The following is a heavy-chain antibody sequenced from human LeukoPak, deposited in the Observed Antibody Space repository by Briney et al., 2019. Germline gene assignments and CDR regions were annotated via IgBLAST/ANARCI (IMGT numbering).Heavy chain of an antibody. Sequence: GGSLRLSCAASGFTFNSYVMSWVRQAPGKGLEWVSAIGGSGARTYYADSVRGRFTISRDNSKNTVYLQLNSLRGEDTAVYYCAKDLVTGDWYWRGFDSWGQGTLVTVSS. J-gene: IGHJ4*02. CDR2: IGGSGART. CDR1: GFTFNSYV. V-gene: IGHV3-23*01. CDR3: AKDLVTGDWYWRGFDS. D-gene: IGHD6-19*01.